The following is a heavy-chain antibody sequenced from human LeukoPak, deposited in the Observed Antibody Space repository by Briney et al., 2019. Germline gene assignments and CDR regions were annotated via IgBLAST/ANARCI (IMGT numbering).Heavy chain of an antibody. CDR2: INHSGST. J-gene: IGHJ4*02. CDR1: GGSFSDYY. CDR3: ARALRRGVVVTNWKVYFDY. D-gene: IGHD3-22*01. V-gene: IGHV4-34*01. Sequence: PSETLSLTCAVYGGSFSDYYWSWIRQPPGKGLEWIGEINHSGSTNYNPSLKSRVTISVDTSKNQFSLKLSSVTAADTAVYYCARALRRGVVVTNWKVYFDYWGQGTLVTVSS.